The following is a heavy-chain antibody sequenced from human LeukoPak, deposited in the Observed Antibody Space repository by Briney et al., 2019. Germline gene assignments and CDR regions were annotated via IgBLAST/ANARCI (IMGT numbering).Heavy chain of an antibody. J-gene: IGHJ4*02. CDR1: GFTVSSNY. CDR3: ARESSGYWFDY. Sequence: GGSLRLSCAAYGFTVSSNYMSWVRQAPGKGLEWVSVIHSGGSTYYADSVKGRFTISRDNSKNTLYLQMNSLRAEDTSVYYCARESSGYWFDYWGQGTLVTVSS. D-gene: IGHD3-22*01. CDR2: IHSGGST. V-gene: IGHV3-66*01.